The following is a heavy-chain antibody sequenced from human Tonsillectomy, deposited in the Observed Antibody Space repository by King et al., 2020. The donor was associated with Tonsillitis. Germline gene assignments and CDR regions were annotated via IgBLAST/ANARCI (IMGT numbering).Heavy chain of an antibody. CDR3: ARLYCGGDCSAPYYYYYGMDV. CDR2: INSDGSST. Sequence: EVQLVESGGGLVQPGGSLRLSCAASGFTFSSYWMHWVRQAPGKGLVWVSRINSDGSSTSYVDSVKGRFTISRDNAKSTLYLQMNSLRAEDTAVYYCARLYCGGDCSAPYYYYYGMDVWGQGTTVTVSS. J-gene: IGHJ6*02. V-gene: IGHV3-74*01. D-gene: IGHD2-21*02. CDR1: GFTFSSYW.